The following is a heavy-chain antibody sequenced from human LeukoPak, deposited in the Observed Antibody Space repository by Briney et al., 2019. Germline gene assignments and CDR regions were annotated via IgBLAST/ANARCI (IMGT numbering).Heavy chain of an antibody. CDR1: GFTFSSYA. Sequence: GGSLRLSCAASGFTFSSYAMSWVRQAPGKGLEWVSAISGSGRSTYYADSVKGRFTISRDNSNNTLYLQMNSLRAEDTAVYYCAKGPEGYYYYYMDVWGKGTTVTVSS. CDR3: AKGPEGYYYYYMDV. CDR2: ISGSGRST. V-gene: IGHV3-23*01. J-gene: IGHJ6*03.